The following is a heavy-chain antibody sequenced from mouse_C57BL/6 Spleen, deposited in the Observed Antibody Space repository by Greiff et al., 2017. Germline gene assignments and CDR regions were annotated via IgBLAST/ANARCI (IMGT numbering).Heavy chain of an antibody. V-gene: IGHV5-4*01. D-gene: IGHD1-1*01. CDR1: GFTFSSYA. CDR3: ARDADYGSGLDY. CDR2: ISDGGSYT. J-gene: IGHJ2*01. Sequence: EVMLVESGGGLVKPGGSLKLSCAASGFTFSSYAMSWVRQTPEKRLEWVATISDGGSYTYYPDNVKGRFTISRDNAKSNLYLQMSHLKSEDTAMYYCARDADYGSGLDYWGQGTTLTVSS.